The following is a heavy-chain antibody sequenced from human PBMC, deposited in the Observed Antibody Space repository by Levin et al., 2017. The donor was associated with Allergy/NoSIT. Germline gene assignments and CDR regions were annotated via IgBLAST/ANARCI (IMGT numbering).Heavy chain of an antibody. D-gene: IGHD3-22*01. Sequence: ASVKVSCKASGATFSNYAFSWVRQAPGQGLEWIGGIVPTFGNPIYTEKFEGRVTISADDSTTTVSMELTRLTSGDTAVYYCARGGDMSYYYPMDVWGQGTTVTVSS. V-gene: IGHV1-69*13. CDR3: ARGGDMSYYYPMDV. CDR2: IVPTFGNP. CDR1: GATFSNYA. J-gene: IGHJ6*01.